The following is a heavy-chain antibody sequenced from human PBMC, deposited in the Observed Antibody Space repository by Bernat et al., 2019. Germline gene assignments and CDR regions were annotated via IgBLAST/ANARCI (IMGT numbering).Heavy chain of an antibody. CDR1: GDTVSSNNAA. D-gene: IGHD3-22*01. Sequence: QIPLHQSGPGLLRPSQILSLTCAISGDTVSSNNAAWDWIRQSPSRGLEWLGRTYYRSQWHYDYAASVKSRITVNPDTSKNQFSLQLRSVTPDDTAIYYCTRTRSGANGGDYWGQGTLVTVSS. CDR2: TYYRSQWHY. J-gene: IGHJ4*02. CDR3: TRTRSGANGGDY. V-gene: IGHV6-1*01.